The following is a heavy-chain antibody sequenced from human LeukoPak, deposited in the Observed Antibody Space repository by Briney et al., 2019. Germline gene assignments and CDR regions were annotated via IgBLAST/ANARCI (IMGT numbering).Heavy chain of an antibody. V-gene: IGHV3-21*01. CDR1: GFTFSSYS. CDR2: ISSSSSYM. Sequence: GGSLRLSCAASGFTFSSYSMNWVRQAPGKGLEWVSSISSSSSYMHSADSVKGRFTISRDNAKNSLYLQMNSLRAEDTAVYYCARGDLESTVTTFGYWGQGTLVTVSS. D-gene: IGHD4-17*01. CDR3: ARGDLESTVTTFGY. J-gene: IGHJ4*02.